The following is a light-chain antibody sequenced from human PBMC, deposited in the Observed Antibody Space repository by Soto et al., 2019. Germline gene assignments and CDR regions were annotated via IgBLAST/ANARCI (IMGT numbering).Light chain of an antibody. J-gene: IGKJ1*01. V-gene: IGKV1-5*01. CDR3: QHYNAFPWP. Sequence: DIQRTQCPSTLYASVGDRVTITCRASQSIRNWLAWYQDKPGKAPKLLIYGASSLESGVPSRFSGSGSGTEFTLTIGGLQSDDFATYYCQHYNAFPWPVGDGTKVDIK. CDR2: GAS. CDR1: QSIRNW.